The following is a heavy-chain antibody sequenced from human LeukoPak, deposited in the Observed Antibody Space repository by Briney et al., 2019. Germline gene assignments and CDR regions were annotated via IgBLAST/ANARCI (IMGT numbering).Heavy chain of an antibody. CDR2: IYYSGST. Sequence: SETLPLTCTVSGGSISSSSYYWGWIRQPPGKGLEWIGSIYYSGSTYYNPSLKSRVTISVDTSKNQFSLKLSSVTAADTAVYYCARHVQWFGEYVDYWGQGTLVTVSS. J-gene: IGHJ4*02. CDR3: ARHVQWFGEYVDY. D-gene: IGHD3-10*01. CDR1: GGSISSSSYY. V-gene: IGHV4-39*01.